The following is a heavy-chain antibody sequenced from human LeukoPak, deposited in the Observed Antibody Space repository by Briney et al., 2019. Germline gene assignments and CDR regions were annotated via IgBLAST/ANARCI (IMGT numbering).Heavy chain of an antibody. D-gene: IGHD3-22*01. J-gene: IGHJ1*01. CDR2: ISSSSSYI. V-gene: IGHV3-21*01. CDR1: GFTFSSYS. CDR3: ARAAYDSSGHEYFQH. Sequence: KPGGSLRLSCAASGFTFSSYSMDWVRQAPGKWLEWVSSISSSSSYIYYADSVKGRFTISRDNAKNSLYLQMNSLRAEDTAVYYCARAAYDSSGHEYFQHWGQGTLVTVSS.